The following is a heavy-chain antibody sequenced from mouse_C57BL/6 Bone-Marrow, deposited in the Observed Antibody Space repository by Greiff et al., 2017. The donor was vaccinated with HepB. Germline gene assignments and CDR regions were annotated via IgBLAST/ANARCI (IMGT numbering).Heavy chain of an antibody. CDR1: GYTFTSYG. V-gene: IGHV1-58*01. D-gene: IGHD1-1*01. CDR2: IDIGNGYT. Sequence: EVQVVESGAELVRPGSSVKMSCKTSGYTFTSYGINWVKQRPGQGLEWIGYIDIGNGYTEYNEKFKGKATLTSDTSSSTAYMQLSSLTSEDSAIYFCARSLGVLLRESGGFAYWGQGTLVTVSA. J-gene: IGHJ3*01. CDR3: ARSLGVLLRESGGFAY.